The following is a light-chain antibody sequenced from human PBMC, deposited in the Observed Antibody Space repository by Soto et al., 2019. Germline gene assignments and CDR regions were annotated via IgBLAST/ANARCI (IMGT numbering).Light chain of an antibody. CDR1: QSISNY. J-gene: IGKJ1*01. CDR2: AAS. Sequence: DIQMTQSPSSLSASVGDRVTITCRASQSISNYLNWYQQKPGKAPKLLIYAASSMQSGVTSRFSGSGSETDFTLTISSLQPDDSATYDYQQSFSPLWTFGQGTKVEV. V-gene: IGKV1-39*01. CDR3: QQSFSPLWT.